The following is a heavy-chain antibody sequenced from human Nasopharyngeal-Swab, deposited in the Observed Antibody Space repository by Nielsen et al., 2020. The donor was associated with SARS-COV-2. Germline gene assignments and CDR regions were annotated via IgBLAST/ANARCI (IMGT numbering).Heavy chain of an antibody. V-gene: IGHV3-49*03. CDR3: TRERGIYGSGAFDY. CDR1: GFTFGDYA. D-gene: IGHD3-10*01. Sequence: GGSLRLSCTASGFTFGDYAMSWFRQAPGKGLEWVGFIRSKAYGGTTEYAASVKGRFTISRDASKSIAYLQMNSLKTEDTAVYYCTRERGIYGSGAFDYWGQGTLVTVSS. J-gene: IGHJ4*02. CDR2: IRSKAYGGTT.